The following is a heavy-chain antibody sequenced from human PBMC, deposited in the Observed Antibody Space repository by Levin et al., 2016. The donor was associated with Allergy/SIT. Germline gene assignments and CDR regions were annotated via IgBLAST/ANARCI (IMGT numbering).Heavy chain of an antibody. D-gene: IGHD2-2*01. CDR3: ARDRADIVVAIDAFDI. CDR1: GFTFSSYG. J-gene: IGHJ3*02. CDR2: IWYDGSNK. V-gene: IGHV3-33*08. Sequence: GGSLRLSCAASGFTFSSYGMHWVRQAPGKGLEWVAVIWYDGSNKYYADSVKGRFTISRDNSKNTLYLQMNSLRAEDTAVYYCARDRADIVVAIDAFDIWGQGTMVTVSS.